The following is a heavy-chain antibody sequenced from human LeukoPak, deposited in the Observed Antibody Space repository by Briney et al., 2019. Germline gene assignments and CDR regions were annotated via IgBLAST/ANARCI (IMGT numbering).Heavy chain of an antibody. Sequence: ASVKVSCKASVYSLTNYDINWVRQPTGQGLEWMGWMNPNSCNTGYAQKFQGRVTITRNTSISTAYMELSSLRSGDKAVYYCARRLVGSLEYYYYMEVWGKGTTVTVSS. CDR2: MNPNSCNT. V-gene: IGHV1-8*03. D-gene: IGHD1-1*01. CDR1: VYSLTNYD. CDR3: ARRLVGSLEYYYYMEV. J-gene: IGHJ6*03.